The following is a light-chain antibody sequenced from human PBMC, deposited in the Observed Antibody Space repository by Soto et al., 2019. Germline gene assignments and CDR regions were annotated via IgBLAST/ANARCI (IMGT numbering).Light chain of an antibody. Sequence: IVLTQSPGTLSLSPGERATLSCRASQSVSSSYLAWYQQKPGQAPRLLIYGASSRATGIPDRFSGSRSGTDFTLTISRLEPEDFAVYYCQQYGSSPVTFGGGTKVEIK. CDR2: GAS. CDR1: QSVSSSY. CDR3: QQYGSSPVT. V-gene: IGKV3-20*01. J-gene: IGKJ4*01.